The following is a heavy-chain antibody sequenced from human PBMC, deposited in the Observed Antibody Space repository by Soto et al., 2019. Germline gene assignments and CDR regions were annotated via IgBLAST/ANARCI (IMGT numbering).Heavy chain of an antibody. CDR3: ARLDYYDSSGLDY. Sequence: EPLSLTCTVSGGSISSYYWSWIRQPPGKGLEWIGYIYYSGSTNYNPSLKSRVTISVDTSKNQFSLKLSSVTAADTAVYYCARLDYYDSSGLDYWGQGTLVTVSS. V-gene: IGHV4-59*01. CDR2: IYYSGST. J-gene: IGHJ4*02. D-gene: IGHD3-22*01. CDR1: GGSISSYY.